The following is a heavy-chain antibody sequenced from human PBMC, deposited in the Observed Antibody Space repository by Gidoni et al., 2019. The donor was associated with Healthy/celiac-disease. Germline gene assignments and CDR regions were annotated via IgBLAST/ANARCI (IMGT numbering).Heavy chain of an antibody. Sequence: QVQLVQSGAEVKKPGSSVKVSCKASGGTFSSYAISWVRQAPGQGLEWMGRIIPILGIANYAQKFQGRVTITADKSTSTAYMELSSLRSEDTAVYYCASTHTGIVATIWDKGYGMDVWGQGTTVTVSS. D-gene: IGHD5-12*01. CDR3: ASTHTGIVATIWDKGYGMDV. J-gene: IGHJ6*02. CDR1: GGTFSSYA. V-gene: IGHV1-69*04. CDR2: IIPILGIA.